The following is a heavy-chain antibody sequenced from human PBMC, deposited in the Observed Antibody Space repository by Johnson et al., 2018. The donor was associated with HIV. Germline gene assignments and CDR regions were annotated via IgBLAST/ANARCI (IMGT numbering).Heavy chain of an antibody. D-gene: IGHD3-22*01. CDR2: IKCDGSET. CDR3: AKGASIIMIVAVVRAFDI. Sequence: VQLVESGGGLVQAGGSLRLSCSASGFTLSSSWMHWVCQAPEKGLEWVADIKCDGSETYYVDSVKCRLTISRDNAKNSIYLQMNSLRAEDTAVYYCAKGASIIMIVAVVRAFDIWGQGTMVTVSS. J-gene: IGHJ3*02. V-gene: IGHV3-52*01. CDR1: GFTLSSSW.